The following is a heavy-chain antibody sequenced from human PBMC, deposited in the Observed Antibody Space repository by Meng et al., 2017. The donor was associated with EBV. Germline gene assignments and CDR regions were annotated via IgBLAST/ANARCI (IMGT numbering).Heavy chain of an antibody. CDR1: XGSVTXGCYY. CDR2: IYYSGSA. D-gene: IGHD3/OR15-3a*01. CDR3: ARRGKTAGQDFWTGEEYFFDF. V-gene: IGHV4-61*01. Sequence: VQLQESGSGLVXPXXXXXHTXTXXXGSVTXGCYYWSWIRQSPGKGLEWIGHIYYSGSANYNPSLKSRVSMSVDTSKNQFSLKMSSVTAADTAVYYCARRGKTAGQDFWTGEEYFFDFWGRGALVTVSS. J-gene: IGHJ4*02.